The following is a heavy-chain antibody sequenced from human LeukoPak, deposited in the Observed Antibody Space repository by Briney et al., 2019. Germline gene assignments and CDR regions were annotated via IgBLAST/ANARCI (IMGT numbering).Heavy chain of an antibody. D-gene: IGHD5-24*01. V-gene: IGHV3-23*01. Sequence: PGGSLRLSCAASGFTLSTYDMSWVRQAPTKGLEWVSAIGGDGGTTYADSVKGRFTISRDNPKNTLYLQMNSLRAEDTAIYYCAKTIPYWYFDLWGHGTLVTVSS. CDR3: AKTIPYWYFDL. CDR2: IGGDGGTT. J-gene: IGHJ2*01. CDR1: GFTLSTYD.